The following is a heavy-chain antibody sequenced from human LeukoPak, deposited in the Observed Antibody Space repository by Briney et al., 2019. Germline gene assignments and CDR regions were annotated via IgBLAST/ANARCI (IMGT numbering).Heavy chain of an antibody. J-gene: IGHJ4*02. V-gene: IGHV4-39*07. Sequence: SETLSLTCTVSGGSISSSPYYWGWIRQPPGKGLEWIGSIYYSGSTYYNPSLKSRVTISVDTSKNQFSLKLSSVTAADTAVYYCARYRVAEDYYDSSGQTQPYYFDYWGQGTLVTVSS. D-gene: IGHD3-22*01. CDR3: ARYRVAEDYYDSSGQTQPYYFDY. CDR2: IYYSGST. CDR1: GGSISSSPYY.